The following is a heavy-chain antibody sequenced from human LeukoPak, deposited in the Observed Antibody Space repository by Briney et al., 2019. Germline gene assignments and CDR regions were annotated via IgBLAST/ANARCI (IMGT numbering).Heavy chain of an antibody. D-gene: IGHD5-18*01. CDR3: ARSRGYSYGTTFLDY. Sequence: SETLSLTCTVSGGSISTYYWSWIRQPPGKGLEWIGYIYYSGSINYNPSLKSRVTITVDTSKNQFSLKLISVTAADTAVYYCARSRGYSYGTTFLDYWGQGTLVTVSS. V-gene: IGHV4-59*08. CDR1: GGSISTYY. J-gene: IGHJ4*02. CDR2: IYYSGSI.